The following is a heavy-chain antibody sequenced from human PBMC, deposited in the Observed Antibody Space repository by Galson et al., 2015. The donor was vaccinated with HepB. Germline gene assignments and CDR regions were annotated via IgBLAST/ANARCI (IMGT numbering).Heavy chain of an antibody. Sequence: QSGAEVKKPGESLKISCKGSGYRFTSYWIGWVRQVPGKGLEWMGIIYPADSDTKYSPSFKGQVTISADKSISTAYLQWSSLKASDTAIYYCARQGESFPHNYYGTDVWGQGTTVTVAS. J-gene: IGHJ6*02. CDR3: ARQGESFPHNYYGTDV. CDR1: GYRFTSYW. CDR2: IYPADSDT. V-gene: IGHV5-51*01. D-gene: IGHD3-16*01.